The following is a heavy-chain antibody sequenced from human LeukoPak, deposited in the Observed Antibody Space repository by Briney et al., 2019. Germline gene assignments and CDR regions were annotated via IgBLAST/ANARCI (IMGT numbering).Heavy chain of an antibody. V-gene: IGHV3-74*01. CDR1: GFTFSYYW. J-gene: IGHJ5*02. CDR3: ARDNVINWFDP. D-gene: IGHD2/OR15-2a*01. Sequence: GGSLRLSCAASGFTFSYYWMHWVRQTPGKGLVWVSRINSDGSSTSSADSVKGRFTISRNNAKKSLYLQMNSLRAEDTAVYYCARDNVINWFDPWGQGTLVTVSS. CDR2: INSDGSST.